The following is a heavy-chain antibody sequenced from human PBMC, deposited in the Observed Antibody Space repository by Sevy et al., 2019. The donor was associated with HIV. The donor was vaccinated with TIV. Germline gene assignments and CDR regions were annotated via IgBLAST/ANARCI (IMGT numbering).Heavy chain of an antibody. CDR1: GYTFTGYY. CDR3: ARGPSITMIVVGGAFDI. D-gene: IGHD3-22*01. CDR2: INPNSGGT. J-gene: IGHJ3*02. Sequence: ASVKVSCKASGYTFTGYYMHWVRQAPGQGLEWMGWINPNSGGTNYAQKFQGWVTMTRDTSISTAYMELSRLISDDTAVYYCARGPSITMIVVGGAFDIWGQGTMVTVSS. V-gene: IGHV1-2*04.